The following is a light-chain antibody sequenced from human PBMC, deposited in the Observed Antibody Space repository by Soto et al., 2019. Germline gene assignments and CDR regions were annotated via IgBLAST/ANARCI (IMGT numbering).Light chain of an antibody. CDR1: QSVRSRR. J-gene: IGKJ1*01. V-gene: IGKV3-20*01. CDR2: GAS. Sequence: IRLMQYTGTLSLSPGERATLSCRARQSVRSRRLAWYRQKPGQAPRLLIYGASSRDTGIPDRFSGSGSGTDFTLTISRLEPEDFAVYYCQQYGGSPRTFAQGTKVDIK. CDR3: QQYGGSPRT.